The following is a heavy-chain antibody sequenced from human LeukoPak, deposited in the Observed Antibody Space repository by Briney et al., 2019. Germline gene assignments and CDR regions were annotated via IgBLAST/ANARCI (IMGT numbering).Heavy chain of an antibody. CDR2: ISPNSGGT. V-gene: IGHV1-2*02. D-gene: IGHD6-19*01. J-gene: IGHJ4*02. Sequence: ASVKVSCKASGYTFTGSYIHWVGQAPGQGLEWMGWISPNSGGTNYAQKFQGRVTLTRDTSISTAYMELSTLRSDDTAVYYCAYLPTLEKVKRQWLPPGGYWGQGTLVTVSS. CDR3: AYLPTLEKVKRQWLPPGGY. CDR1: GYTFTGSY.